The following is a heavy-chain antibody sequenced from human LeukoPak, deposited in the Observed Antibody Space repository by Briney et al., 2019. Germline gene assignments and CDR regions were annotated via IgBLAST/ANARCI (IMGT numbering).Heavy chain of an antibody. D-gene: IGHD4-17*01. V-gene: IGHV4-59*08. CDR2: IYYSGST. CDR3: ARRSGDPRFFDR. J-gene: IGHJ2*01. Sequence: PSETLSLTCTVSGGSISSYYWSWIRQPPGKGLEWIGYIYYSGSTNYNPSLKSRVTISVDTSKNQFSLRLSSVTAADTAVYYCARRSGDPRFFDRWGRGTLVTVSS. CDR1: GGSISSYY.